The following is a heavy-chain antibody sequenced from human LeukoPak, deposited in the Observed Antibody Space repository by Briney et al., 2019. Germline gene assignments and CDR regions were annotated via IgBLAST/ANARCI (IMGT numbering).Heavy chain of an antibody. CDR1: GGSISSYY. J-gene: IGHJ4*02. Sequence: SETLSLTCTVSGGSISSYYWSWIRQPAGKGLEWIGRIYSSGSTNYNSSLKSRVTMSVDTSKNQFTLKLTSVTAADTAIYYCTRESGAFSPFGFWGQGTLVTVSS. CDR3: TRESGAFSPFGF. V-gene: IGHV4-4*07. CDR2: IYSSGST. D-gene: IGHD1-26*01.